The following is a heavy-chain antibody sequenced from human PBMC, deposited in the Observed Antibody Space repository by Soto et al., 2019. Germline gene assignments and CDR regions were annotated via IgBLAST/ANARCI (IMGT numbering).Heavy chain of an antibody. Sequence: PGASMKTSSKGSEYSFTSYWLGWLRQMPEKGLEWMGIIYPGDSDTRYSPFFQGQVTISADKSISTAYLQWSSLKASDTAMYYCAARYCGGDCYSGWTVDYWGQGTLVPVSS. CDR2: IYPGDSDT. CDR1: EYSFTSYW. D-gene: IGHD2-21*02. J-gene: IGHJ4*02. CDR3: AARYCGGDCYSGWTVDY. V-gene: IGHV5-51*01.